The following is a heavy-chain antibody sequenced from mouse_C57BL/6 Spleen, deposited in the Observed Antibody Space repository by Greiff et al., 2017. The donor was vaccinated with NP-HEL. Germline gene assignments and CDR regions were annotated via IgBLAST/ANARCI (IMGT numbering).Heavy chain of an antibody. V-gene: IGHV1-69*01. D-gene: IGHD1-1*01. CDR3: ARRAYYYGSSYNYAMDY. Sequence: QVQLQQSGAELVMPGASVKLSCKASGYTFTSYWMHWVKQRPGQGLEWIGELDPSDSYTNYNQKFKGKSTLTVDKSSSTAYMQLSSLTSEDSAVYYCARRAYYYGSSYNYAMDYGGQGTSVTVSS. J-gene: IGHJ4*01. CDR2: LDPSDSYT. CDR1: GYTFTSYW.